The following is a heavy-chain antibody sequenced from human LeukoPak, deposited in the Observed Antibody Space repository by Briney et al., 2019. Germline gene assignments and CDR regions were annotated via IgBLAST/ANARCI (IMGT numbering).Heavy chain of an antibody. Sequence: GRSLRLSCAASGFTFSSYAMHWGRQAPGKGLEWVAVISYDGSNKYYADSVKGRFTISRDNSKNTLYLQMNSLRAEDTAVYYCARTLVVVMYYGMDVWGQGTTVTVSS. V-gene: IGHV3-30-3*01. CDR1: GFTFSSYA. D-gene: IGHD3-22*01. CDR3: ARTLVVVMYYGMDV. J-gene: IGHJ6*02. CDR2: ISYDGSNK.